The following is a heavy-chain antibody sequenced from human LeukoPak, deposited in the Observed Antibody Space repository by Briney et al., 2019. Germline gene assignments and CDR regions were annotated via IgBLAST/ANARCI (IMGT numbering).Heavy chain of an antibody. V-gene: IGHV4-34*01. CDR3: ARAGSVSRYYYYYMDV. CDR2: INHSGST. Sequence: SETLSLTCAVYGGSFSGYYWSWIRQPPGKGLEWIGEINHSGSTNYNPSLKSRVTISVDTSKNQFSLKLSPVTAADTAVYYCARAGSVSRYYYYYMDVWGKGTTVTVSS. CDR1: GGSFSGYY. J-gene: IGHJ6*03. D-gene: IGHD3-10*01.